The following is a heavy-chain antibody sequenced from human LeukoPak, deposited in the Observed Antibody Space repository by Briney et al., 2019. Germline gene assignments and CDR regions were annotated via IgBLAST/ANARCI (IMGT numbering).Heavy chain of an antibody. Sequence: QPGGSLRLSCAASGFTFSSYEMNWVRQAPGKGLEWVSYISSNGSTIYYADSVKGRFTISRDNAKNSLYLQMNSLRAEDTAVYYCASTPSPVLAAAGTDYYYYYGMDVWGQGTTVTVSS. J-gene: IGHJ6*02. V-gene: IGHV3-48*03. CDR2: ISSNGSTI. D-gene: IGHD6-13*01. CDR3: ASTPSPVLAAAGTDYYYYYGMDV. CDR1: GFTFSSYE.